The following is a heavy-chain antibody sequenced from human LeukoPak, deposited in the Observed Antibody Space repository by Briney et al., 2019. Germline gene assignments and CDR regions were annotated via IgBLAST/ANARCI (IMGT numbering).Heavy chain of an antibody. D-gene: IGHD5-12*01. CDR2: ISYDGSNK. CDR3: ARSLATSYYYMDV. Sequence: GGALRLSCAASGFTFSNYAMHGVRQAPGKGLEGVAVISYDGSNKLYADSVKGRFTISRDNSKNTLHLQMNSLRAEDTAVYYCARSLATSYYYMDVWGKGTTVTVSS. J-gene: IGHJ6*03. V-gene: IGHV3-30*04. CDR1: GFTFSNYA.